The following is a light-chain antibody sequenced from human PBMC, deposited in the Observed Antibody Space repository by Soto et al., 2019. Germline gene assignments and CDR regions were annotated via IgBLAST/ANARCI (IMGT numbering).Light chain of an antibody. V-gene: IGLV3-21*04. CDR3: QVWDSSSDHPGGV. CDR1: NIGSKS. Sequence: SYELTQPPSVSVAPGKTARITCGGNNIGSKSVHWYQQKPGQAPVLVIYYDSDRPSGIPERFSGSNSGNTATLTISRVEAGDEADYYCQVWDSSSDHPGGVFGGGTQLTV. J-gene: IGLJ3*02. CDR2: YDS.